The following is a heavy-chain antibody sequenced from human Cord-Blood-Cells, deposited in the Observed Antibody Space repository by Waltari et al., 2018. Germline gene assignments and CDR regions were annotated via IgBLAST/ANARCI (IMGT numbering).Heavy chain of an antibody. CDR2: INPNSGGT. V-gene: IGHV1-2*02. D-gene: IGHD3-22*01. J-gene: IGHJ4*02. CDR1: GYTFTGYY. CDR3: ARDPTYYYDSSGYSFDY. Sequence: QVQLVQSGAEVKKPGASVKVSCKASGYTFTGYYMHWLRQAHGQGLEWMGWINPNSGGTNYAQKFQGRVTMTRDTSISTAYMELSRLRSDDTAVYYCARDPTYYYDSSGYSFDYWGQGTLVTVSS.